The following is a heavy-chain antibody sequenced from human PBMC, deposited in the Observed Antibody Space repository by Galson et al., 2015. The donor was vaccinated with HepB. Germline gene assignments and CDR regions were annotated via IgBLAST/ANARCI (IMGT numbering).Heavy chain of an antibody. V-gene: IGHV3-48*01. Sequence: SLRLSCAASGFTFSSHSMNWVRQAPGKGLEWLSYTNTISTNIYYADSVRGRFTIPRDNAKNSLYLQMNSLRAEDTAVYYCARGLLRLIDYWGQGTLVTVSS. CDR3: ARGLLRLIDY. CDR1: GFTFSSHS. CDR2: TNTISTNI. D-gene: IGHD1-26*01. J-gene: IGHJ4*02.